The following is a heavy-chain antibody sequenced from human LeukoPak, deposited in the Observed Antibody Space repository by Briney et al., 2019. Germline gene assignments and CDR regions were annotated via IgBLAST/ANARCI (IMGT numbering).Heavy chain of an antibody. V-gene: IGHV4-4*07. CDR3: ARDRPLATVTTVDTYGFDP. CDR1: GGSISSYY. CDR2: IYTSGRT. J-gene: IGHJ5*02. Sequence: PSETLSLTCTVSGGSISSYYWNWIRQPAGKGLEWIGRIYTSGRTNYDTYLKSRVTLSADTSKNQLSLKLSSVTAADTAVYYWARDRPLATVTTVDTYGFDPWGQGTLVTVSS. D-gene: IGHD4-17*01.